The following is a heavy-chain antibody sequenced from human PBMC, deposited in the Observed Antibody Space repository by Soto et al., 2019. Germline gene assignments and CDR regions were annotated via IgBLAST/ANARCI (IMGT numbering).Heavy chain of an antibody. CDR2: ISSSGSTA. V-gene: IGHV3-48*03. CDR1: GFTFSRFE. Sequence: GGSLRLSCAASGFTFSRFELHLIRQAPGKGLEWISYISSSGSTAYYASSVEGRFTISRDNANNSVYLQMDSLRAEDTALYYCTRAAWFPYLSFYWGQGALVTVSS. D-gene: IGHD3-10*01. J-gene: IGHJ4*02. CDR3: TRAAWFPYLSFY.